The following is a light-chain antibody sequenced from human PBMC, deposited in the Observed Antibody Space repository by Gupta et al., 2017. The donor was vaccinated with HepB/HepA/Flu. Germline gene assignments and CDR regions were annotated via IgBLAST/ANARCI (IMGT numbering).Light chain of an antibody. Sequence: EIVLTQSPGTLALSPGERATLSCRASQSVSSSYLAWYQQKPGQAPRLLIYGASSRATGVPDRFSGSGSGTDFTLTITRLEPEDCAVYYCQHKRSSSITFGQGTLVDIK. J-gene: IGKJ5*01. CDR1: QSVSSSY. CDR2: GAS. V-gene: IGKV3-20*01. CDR3: QHKRSSSIT.